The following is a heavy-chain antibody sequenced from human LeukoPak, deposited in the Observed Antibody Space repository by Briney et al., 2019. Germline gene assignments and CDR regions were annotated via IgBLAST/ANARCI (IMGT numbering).Heavy chain of an antibody. CDR1: GFTFTNYA. V-gene: IGHV3-23*01. D-gene: IGHD3-9*01. Sequence: GGSLRLSCAASGFTFTNYAMTWVRQAPGKGLEWISTISGSDDSTYYADSVKGRFTISRDNSKNTLYLQMNSLRAEDTAVYYCAKWGDYDILTGYYDPDYWGQGTLVTVSS. CDR2: ISGSDDST. J-gene: IGHJ4*02. CDR3: AKWGDYDILTGYYDPDY.